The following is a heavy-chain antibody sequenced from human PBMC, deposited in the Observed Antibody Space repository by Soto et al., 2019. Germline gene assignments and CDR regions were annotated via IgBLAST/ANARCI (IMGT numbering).Heavy chain of an antibody. V-gene: IGHV1-69*06. CDR1: GGNFSSYA. J-gene: IGHJ4*02. CDR3: ASSRIQLWAFDY. Sequence: QVQLVQSGAEVKKPGSSVKVSCKASGGNFSSYAISWVRQAPGQGLEWMGGIIPIFGTANYAQKFQGRVTITSDKSSSTAYMELSSLRSEETAVYYCASSRIQLWAFDYWGQGTLVTVSS. D-gene: IGHD5-18*01. CDR2: IIPIFGTA.